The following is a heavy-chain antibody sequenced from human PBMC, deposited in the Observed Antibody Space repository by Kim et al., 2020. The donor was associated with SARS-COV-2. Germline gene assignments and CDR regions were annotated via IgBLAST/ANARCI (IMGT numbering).Heavy chain of an antibody. CDR3: ARRVCSSISCYFL. V-gene: IGHV6-1*01. D-gene: IGHD2-2*01. Sequence: SQTLSLTCAISGDSVSSNSAAWNCIRQSPSRGLEWLGRTYYRSKWYNDYALSVKSRITINPETSKNHFSLQLNSVTPEDRAVYYCARRVCSSISCYFLWGQGTLVSVSS. J-gene: IGHJ4*02. CDR2: TYYRSKWYN. CDR1: GDSVSSNSAA.